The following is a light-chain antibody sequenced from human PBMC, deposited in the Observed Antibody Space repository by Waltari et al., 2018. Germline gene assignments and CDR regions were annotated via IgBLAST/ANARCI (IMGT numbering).Light chain of an antibody. V-gene: IGKV1-5*03. J-gene: IGKJ1*01. Sequence: DIQMTQSPSTLSASVGYRVTITCRASQSVSTWLAWYQQKPGKAPKLLIYKASTLGSGVPSRFSGSGSGTEFTLIISSLQPDDLATYYCQQYTAYSTSTFGQGTRVEI. CDR2: KAS. CDR3: QQYTAYSTST. CDR1: QSVSTW.